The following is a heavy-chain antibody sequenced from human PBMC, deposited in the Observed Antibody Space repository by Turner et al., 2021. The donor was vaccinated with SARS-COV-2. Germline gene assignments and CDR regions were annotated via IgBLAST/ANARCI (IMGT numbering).Heavy chain of an antibody. CDR1: GYTFTSYD. J-gene: IGHJ4*02. Sequence: QVQLVQSGAEEKKPGASVKVSCKASGYTFTSYDINWVRQATGQGLEWMGWMNPNSGYTGYAQKFQGRVTMTRNTSISTAYMELSSLRSEDTAVYYCARNYYDSSGYRGDDYWGQGTLVTVSS. D-gene: IGHD3-22*01. CDR2: MNPNSGYT. V-gene: IGHV1-8*01. CDR3: ARNYYDSSGYRGDDY.